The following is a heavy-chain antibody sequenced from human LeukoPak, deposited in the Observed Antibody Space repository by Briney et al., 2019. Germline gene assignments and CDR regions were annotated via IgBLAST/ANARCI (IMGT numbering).Heavy chain of an antibody. CDR3: ARSIDIDY. V-gene: IGHV3-48*01. Sequence: PGGSLRLSCAASGFTFNNYDMNWVRQAPGKGLEWVSNISSSSSIIYYADSVKGRFTISRDTAKNSLYLQMNSLRAEDTAVYYCARSIDIDYWGQGTLVTVSS. CDR2: ISSSSSII. CDR1: GFTFNNYD. D-gene: IGHD2-21*01. J-gene: IGHJ4*02.